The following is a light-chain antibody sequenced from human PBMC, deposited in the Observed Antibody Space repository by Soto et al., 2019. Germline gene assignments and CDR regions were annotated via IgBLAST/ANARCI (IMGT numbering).Light chain of an antibody. J-gene: IGKJ1*01. V-gene: IGKV3-20*01. Sequence: EIVLTQSPGTLSLSPGERATLSCGASQSVTSNYLAWYQQKPGQAPRLLIFGASIRVTGIPDRFIGSGSGTDFTLTISRLEPEDFAVYYCQHYVTSLTTFGRGTKVEVK. CDR2: GAS. CDR1: QSVTSNY. CDR3: QHYVTSLTT.